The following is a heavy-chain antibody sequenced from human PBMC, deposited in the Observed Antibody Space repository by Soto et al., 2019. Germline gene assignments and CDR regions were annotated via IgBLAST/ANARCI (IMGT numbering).Heavy chain of an antibody. Sequence: EVQLLESGGGLVQPGGSLRLSCAASGFTFSSYAISWVRQAPGKGLEWVSAISGSGGSTYYADSVKGRFTISRDNSKNTLYLQMNSLRAEDTAVYYCAKDSHPVVPAATYCDYWGQGTLVTVSS. J-gene: IGHJ4*02. CDR3: AKDSHPVVPAATYCDY. V-gene: IGHV3-23*01. CDR2: ISGSGGST. CDR1: GFTFSSYA. D-gene: IGHD2-2*01.